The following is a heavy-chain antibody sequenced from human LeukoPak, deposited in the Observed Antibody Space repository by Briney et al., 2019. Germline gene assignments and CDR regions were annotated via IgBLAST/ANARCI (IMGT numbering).Heavy chain of an antibody. V-gene: IGHV3-30*04. CDR3: ARDRTAAAGIRGFFDY. J-gene: IGHJ4*02. CDR1: GFTFSSYA. Sequence: PGGSLRLSCAASGFTFSSYAMHWVRQTPGKGLEWVAVISYDGSNKYYADSVKGRFTISRDNSKNTLYLQMNSLRAGDTAVYYCARDRTAAAGIRGFFDYWGQGTLVTVSS. CDR2: ISYDGSNK. D-gene: IGHD6-13*01.